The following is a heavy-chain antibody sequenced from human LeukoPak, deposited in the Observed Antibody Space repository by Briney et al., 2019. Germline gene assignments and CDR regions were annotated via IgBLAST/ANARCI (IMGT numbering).Heavy chain of an antibody. Sequence: GASVKVSCKASGYTFTGYYMHWVRQAPGQGLEWMGWINPNSGGTNYAQKFQGRVTMTRDTSISTAYMELSRLRSDDTAVYYCARSAYCGGDCYSPYFDYWGQGTLVTVSS. V-gene: IGHV1-2*02. CDR3: ARSAYCGGDCYSPYFDY. J-gene: IGHJ4*02. CDR1: GYTFTGYY. CDR2: INPNSGGT. D-gene: IGHD2-21*01.